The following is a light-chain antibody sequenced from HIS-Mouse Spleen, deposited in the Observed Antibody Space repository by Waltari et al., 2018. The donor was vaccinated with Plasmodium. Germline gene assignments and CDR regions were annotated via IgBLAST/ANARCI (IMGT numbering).Light chain of an antibody. V-gene: IGLV2-8*01. CDR2: EVS. Sequence: QSALTQPPSASGSPGQSLTISCTGTSSDVAGYNYFSWYQQHPGKAPKLMIYEVSKRPTGVPDRFSGSKSGNTASLTVSGLQAEDEADYYCSSYAGSNNLVFGGGTKLTVL. CDR1: SSDVAGYNY. J-gene: IGLJ2*01. CDR3: SSYAGSNNLV.